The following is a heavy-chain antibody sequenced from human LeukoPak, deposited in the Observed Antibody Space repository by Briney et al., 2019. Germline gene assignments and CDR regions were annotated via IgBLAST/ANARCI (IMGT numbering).Heavy chain of an antibody. CDR2: IIPIFGTA. J-gene: IGHJ3*02. D-gene: IGHD3-22*01. CDR3: AGNLNYYDSSGYYYGAFDI. V-gene: IGHV1-69*13. Sequence: SVKVSCKASGYTFTSYDINWGRQAPGQGLEWMGGIIPIFGTANYAQKLQGRVTITADESTSTAYMELSSLRSEDTAVYYCAGNLNYYDSSGYYYGAFDIWGQGTMVTVSS. CDR1: GYTFTSYD.